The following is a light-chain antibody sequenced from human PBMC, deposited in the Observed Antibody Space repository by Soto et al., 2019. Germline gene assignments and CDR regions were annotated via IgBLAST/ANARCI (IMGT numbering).Light chain of an antibody. CDR2: AAS. Sequence: PSTLSASIGDRVTLTCRASQGIRNDLGWFQQKPGKAPKLLMYAASSLQSGVPSRFSGSGSGTDFTLTISCLQSEDFATYYCQQYYSYPSLTFGGGTRLEIK. CDR1: QGIRND. CDR3: QQYYSYPSLT. V-gene: IGKV1-6*01. J-gene: IGKJ5*01.